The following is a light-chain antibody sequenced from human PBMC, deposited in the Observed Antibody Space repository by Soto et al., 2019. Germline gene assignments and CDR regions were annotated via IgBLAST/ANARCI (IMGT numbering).Light chain of an antibody. Sequence: SVLPQPASVSGSPGQSITISCTGTSSDFGTYNSVSWYQQHPGKAPKVMVYDVTNRPSGVSSRFSGSKSGNTASLTISGLQANFFADYYCSSYTISWNYVFGTGTNVTV. J-gene: IGLJ1*01. CDR1: SSDFGTYNS. CDR3: SSYTISWNYV. V-gene: IGLV2-14*01. CDR2: DVT.